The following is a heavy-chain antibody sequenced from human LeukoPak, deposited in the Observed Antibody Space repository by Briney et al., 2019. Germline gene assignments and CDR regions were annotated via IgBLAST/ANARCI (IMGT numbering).Heavy chain of an antibody. CDR1: GFTFSDHY. V-gene: IGHV3-72*01. J-gene: IGHJ4*02. D-gene: IGHD5-12*01. Sequence: PGGSLRLSCAASGFTFSDHYMDWVRQAPGKGLEWVGRTSNKANSYTTEYAASVKGRFTISRHDSKNSLYLQMNSLKTEDTAVYYCEDIVATILDYWGQGTLVTVSS. CDR3: EDIVATILDY. CDR2: TSNKANSYTT.